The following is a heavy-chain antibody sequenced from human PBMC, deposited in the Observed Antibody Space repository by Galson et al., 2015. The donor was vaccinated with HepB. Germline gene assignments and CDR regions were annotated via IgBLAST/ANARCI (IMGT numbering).Heavy chain of an antibody. CDR3: AREAAGLRGYFDY. D-gene: IGHD6-13*01. CDR1: GFTFGDYA. CDR2: IRRNTYGATT. V-gene: IGHV3-49*03. J-gene: IGHJ4*02. Sequence: SLRLSCASSGFTFGDYAENWFRQAPGKGLEWIGFIRRNTYGATTEYAASLKGRFSISRDDSKNIAHLQMNSLQNEDTAVYFFAREAAGLRGYFDYWGRGTLVTVAS.